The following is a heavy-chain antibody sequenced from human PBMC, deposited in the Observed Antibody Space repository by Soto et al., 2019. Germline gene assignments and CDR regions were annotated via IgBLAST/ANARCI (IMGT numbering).Heavy chain of an antibody. CDR2: TRDKPNSYTT. V-gene: IGHV3-72*01. D-gene: IGHD3-3*01. CDR1: GFTLSDYY. Sequence: GGSLRLSCVASGFTLSDYYVDWVRQAPGKGLEWVGRTRDKPNSYTTEYAASVEGRFTISRDDSKNSLYLQLNSLNTEDTAVYYCARSFVYDFWSGPSQYYFDYWGQGTLVTVSS. CDR3: ARSFVYDFWSGPSQYYFDY. J-gene: IGHJ4*02.